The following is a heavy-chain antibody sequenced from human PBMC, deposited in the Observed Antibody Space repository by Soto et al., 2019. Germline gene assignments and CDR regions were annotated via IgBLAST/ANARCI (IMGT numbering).Heavy chain of an antibody. CDR2: INPVCENT. CDR1: GFMFSNYA. D-gene: IGHD3-16*02. CDR3: AKKIYHRFDP. Sequence: EERLLESGGNLVQPGGSLRLSCTVSGFMFSNYAMTWVRQAPGKGLEWVSAINPVCENTYYADSLEGRFTISRENSKNTLYLQMSSLRAEDTAIYYCAKKIYHRFDPRGPGTLVTVSS. J-gene: IGHJ5*02. V-gene: IGHV3-23*01.